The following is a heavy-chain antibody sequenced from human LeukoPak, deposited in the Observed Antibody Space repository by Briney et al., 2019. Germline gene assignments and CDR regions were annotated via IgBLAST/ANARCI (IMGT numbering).Heavy chain of an antibody. CDR1: GYTFTSYY. Sequence: GASVKVSRKASGYTFTSYYMHWVRQAPGQGLEWMGIINPSGGSTSYAQKFQGRVTMTRDTSTSTVYMELSSLRSEDTAVYYCAGDQSYDSSGYPNGYFDYWGQGTLVTVSS. CDR2: INPSGGST. J-gene: IGHJ4*02. CDR3: AGDQSYDSSGYPNGYFDY. V-gene: IGHV1-46*01. D-gene: IGHD3-22*01.